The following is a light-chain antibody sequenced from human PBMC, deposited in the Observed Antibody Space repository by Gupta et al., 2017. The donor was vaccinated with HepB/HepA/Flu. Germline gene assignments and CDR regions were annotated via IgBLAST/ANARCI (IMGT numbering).Light chain of an antibody. J-gene: IGKJ2*01. CDR1: QTINTF. Sequence: DTQMTLSPSSLSTSIVDRVTITCRASQTINTFLNWYQQKPGEAPRLLIYDASTLHAGVPARFSGSGSETDFTLTINSLDPEDFAAYFCQQSNKSPHTFGQGTKLEIK. CDR2: DAS. V-gene: IGKV1-39*01. CDR3: QQSNKSPHT.